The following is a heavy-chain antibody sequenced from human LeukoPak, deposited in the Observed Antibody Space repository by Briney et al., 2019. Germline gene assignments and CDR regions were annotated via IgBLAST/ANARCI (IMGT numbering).Heavy chain of an antibody. D-gene: IGHD6-6*01. Sequence: SDTLSLTCTVSGGSISRYYWSWIRQPPGKGLEWIGYIYYSGSTNYNPSLKSRVSISIDTSKNQFSLKLSSMTAADTAVYFCARDLEKQLVLFAFDIWGQGTMVTVSS. CDR3: ARDLEKQLVLFAFDI. CDR2: IYYSGST. V-gene: IGHV4-59*01. CDR1: GGSISRYY. J-gene: IGHJ3*02.